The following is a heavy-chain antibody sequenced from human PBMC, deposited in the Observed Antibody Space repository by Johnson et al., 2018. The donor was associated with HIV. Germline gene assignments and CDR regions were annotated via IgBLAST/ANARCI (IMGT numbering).Heavy chain of an antibody. CDR3: ARGKYGSGSYSLRAFDI. CDR1: GFAFSSYG. D-gene: IGHD1-26*01. Sequence: MRLVESGGGVVQPGRSLRLSCAASGFAFSSYGMHWVRQAPGKGLEWVSVISYEGNNKYYADSVRGRFGLTRDNSKNTLYLQMNSLRVEDTAVYYCARGKYGSGSYSLRAFDIWGQGTMVTVSS. J-gene: IGHJ3*02. V-gene: IGHV3-30*03. CDR2: ISYEGNNK.